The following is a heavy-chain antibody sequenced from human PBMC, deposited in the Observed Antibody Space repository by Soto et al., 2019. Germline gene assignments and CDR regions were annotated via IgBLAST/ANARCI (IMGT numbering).Heavy chain of an antibody. CDR3: ARDLGLYYYDSSGLPDY. J-gene: IGHJ4*02. CDR2: ISYDGSNK. D-gene: IGHD3-22*01. CDR1: GFTFSSYA. V-gene: IGHV3-30-3*01. Sequence: TGGSLRLSCAASGFTFSSYAMHWVRQAPGKGLEWVAVISYDGSNKYYADSVKGRFTISGDNSKNTLYLQMNSLRAEDTAVYYCARDLGLYYYDSSGLPDYWGQGTLVTVS.